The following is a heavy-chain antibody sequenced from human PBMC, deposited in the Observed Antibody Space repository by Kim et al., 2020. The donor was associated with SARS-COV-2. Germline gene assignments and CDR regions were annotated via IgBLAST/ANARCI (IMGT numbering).Heavy chain of an antibody. CDR2: GTEG. CDR3: AGESFDY. V-gene: IGHV3-7*01. Sequence: GTEGTYVGCVEGRFTISRDNAKRSLFLTMKSLRVEDTAVYYCAGESFDYWGQGTLVTVSS. J-gene: IGHJ4*02.